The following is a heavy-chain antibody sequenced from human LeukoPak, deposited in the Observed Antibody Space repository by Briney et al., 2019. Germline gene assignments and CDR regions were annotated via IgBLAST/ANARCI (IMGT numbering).Heavy chain of an antibody. CDR2: INWNGGST. CDR1: GFTFDDYG. V-gene: IGHV3-20*04. J-gene: IGHJ3*02. D-gene: IGHD3-22*01. CDR3: ARDLHYYDSSGYRFDI. Sequence: GGSLRLSCAASGFTFDDYGMSWVRQAPGKGLDWVSGINWNGGSTGYADSVKGRFTISRDNAKNSLYLQMNSLRAEDTALYYCARDLHYYDSSGYRFDIWGQGTMVTVSS.